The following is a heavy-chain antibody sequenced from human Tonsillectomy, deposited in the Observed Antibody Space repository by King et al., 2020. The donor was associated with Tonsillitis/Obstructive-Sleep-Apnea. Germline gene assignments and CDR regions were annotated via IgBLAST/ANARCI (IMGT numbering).Heavy chain of an antibody. Sequence: QVQLVESGAEVKKPGASVKVSCKASGYTFTGYYMHWVRQAPGQGLEWMGRINPNSGGTNYAQKFQGRVTMTRETSIITAYMELSRLRSDDTAVYYCARGPGLGYCSSTSCYEWGDAFDIWGQGTMVTVSS. V-gene: IGHV1-2*06. D-gene: IGHD2-2*01. CDR1: GYTFTGYY. J-gene: IGHJ3*02. CDR2: INPNSGGT. CDR3: ARGPGLGYCSSTSCYEWGDAFDI.